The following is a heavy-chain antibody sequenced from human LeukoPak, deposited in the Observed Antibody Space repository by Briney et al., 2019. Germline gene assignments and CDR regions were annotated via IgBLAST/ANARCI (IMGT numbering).Heavy chain of an antibody. J-gene: IGHJ4*02. CDR3: AKHRFESGGYHSTD. CDR2: IYSGGSP. D-gene: IGHD3-22*01. V-gene: IGHV3-53*01. CDR1: GFTVSSNY. Sequence: GGSLRLSCAASGFTVSSNYMSWVRQAPGKGLEWVSVIYSGGSPYYADSVKGRFTISRDNSKNTLYLQMNSLRDEDTAVYYCAKHRFESGGYHSTDWGQGTLVTVSS.